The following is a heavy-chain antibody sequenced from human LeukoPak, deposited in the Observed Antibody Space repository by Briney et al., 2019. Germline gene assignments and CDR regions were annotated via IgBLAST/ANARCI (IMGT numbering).Heavy chain of an antibody. CDR2: ISGSGGST. V-gene: IGHV3-23*01. CDR3: ANIQAMVRGVTADY. CDR1: AFTFSRYA. J-gene: IGHJ4*02. Sequence: RGSLRLSCAASAFTFSRYAMSWVRQAPGKGLEWVSAISGSGGSTYYADSVKGRFTISRDNSKNTLYLQMNSLRAEDTAVYYCANIQAMVRGVTADYWGQGTLVTVSS. D-gene: IGHD3-10*01.